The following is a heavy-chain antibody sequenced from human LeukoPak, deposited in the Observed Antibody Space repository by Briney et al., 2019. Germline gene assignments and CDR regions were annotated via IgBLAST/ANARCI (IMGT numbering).Heavy chain of an antibody. V-gene: IGHV3-30*19. D-gene: IGHD1-26*01. CDR2: ISYDGSNK. CDR3: ARGRSWEPNDAFDI. J-gene: IGHJ3*02. Sequence: GGSLRLSCAASGFIFSNYGMHWVRQAPGKGLEWVAVISYDGSNKYYADSVKGRFTISRDNSKNTLYLQMNSLRGEDTAVYHCARGRSWEPNDAFDIWGQKTMVTVSS. CDR1: GFIFSNYG.